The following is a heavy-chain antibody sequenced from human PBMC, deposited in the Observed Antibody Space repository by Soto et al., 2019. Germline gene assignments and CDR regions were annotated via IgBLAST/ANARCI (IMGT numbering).Heavy chain of an antibody. CDR2: ISGSGGST. V-gene: IGHV3-23*01. J-gene: IGHJ6*02. CDR3: AKGPPLYCSSTSCTAYYYYGMDV. Sequence: GGSLRLSCAASGFTFSSCAMSWVRQAPGKGLEWVSAISGSGGSTYYADSVKGRFTISRDNSKNTLYLQMNSLRAEDTAVYYCAKGPPLYCSSTSCTAYYYYGMDVWGQGTTVTVSS. CDR1: GFTFSSCA. D-gene: IGHD2-2*01.